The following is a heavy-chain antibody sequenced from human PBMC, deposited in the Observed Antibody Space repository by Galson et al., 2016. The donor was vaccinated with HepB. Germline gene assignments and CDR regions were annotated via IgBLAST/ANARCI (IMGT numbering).Heavy chain of an antibody. D-gene: IGHD6-13*01. Sequence: QSGAEVKRPGESLTISCKGSGYTFTSSWIGWVRQMPGKGLEWVGVIFPRDSDTRYSLSFQGQVTLSVDKSITTAYLRWSSLKASDTAIYYCARRAAAGQENFDYWGQGTLVTVSS. J-gene: IGHJ4*02. CDR3: ARRAAAGQENFDY. V-gene: IGHV5-51*01. CDR2: IFPRDSDT. CDR1: GYTFTSSW.